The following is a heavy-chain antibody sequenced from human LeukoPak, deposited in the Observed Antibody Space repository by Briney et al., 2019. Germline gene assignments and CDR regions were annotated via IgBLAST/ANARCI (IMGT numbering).Heavy chain of an antibody. CDR2: IFYSGGT. J-gene: IGHJ4*02. V-gene: IGHV4-59*01. CDR1: GDSINNYY. D-gene: IGHD6-19*01. CDR3: ARQSSGWYGQLDY. Sequence: SETLSLTCTVSGDSINNYYWSWIRQPPGKGLEWIGYIFYSGGTKYNPSLKSRVAISIAMSKNQFSLNLNSVTAADTAVYYCARQSSGWYGQLDYWGQGTLVTVSS.